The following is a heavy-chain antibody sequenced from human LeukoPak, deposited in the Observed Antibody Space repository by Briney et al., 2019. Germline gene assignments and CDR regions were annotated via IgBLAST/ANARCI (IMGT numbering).Heavy chain of an antibody. CDR1: GDTFSSYA. V-gene: IGHV1-69*13. Sequence: GASVKVSCKASGDTFSSYAISWVRQAPGQGLEWMGGIIPIFGTANYAQKFQGRVTITADESTSTAYMELSSLRSEDTAVYYCARGGGDHPYYFDYWGQGTLVTVSS. J-gene: IGHJ4*02. D-gene: IGHD2-21*02. CDR2: IIPIFGTA. CDR3: ARGGGDHPYYFDY.